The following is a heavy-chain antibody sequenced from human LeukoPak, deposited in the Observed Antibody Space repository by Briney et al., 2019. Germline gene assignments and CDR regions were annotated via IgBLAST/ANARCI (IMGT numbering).Heavy chain of an antibody. CDR3: ARRIAAADSFDI. Sequence: SETLSLTCTVSGGSISSNYWSWIRQPPGKGLEWIAYINHSGSTNYKSSLKSRVTISVDTSKNQFSLKLSSVTAADTAFYYCARRIAAADSFDIWGQGRMVTVSS. V-gene: IGHV4-59*01. CDR2: INHSGST. CDR1: GGSISSNY. D-gene: IGHD6-13*01. J-gene: IGHJ3*02.